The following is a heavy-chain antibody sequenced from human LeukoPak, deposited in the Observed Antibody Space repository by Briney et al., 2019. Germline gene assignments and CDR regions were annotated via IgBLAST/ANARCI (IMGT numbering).Heavy chain of an antibody. CDR3: AKGLILIDY. V-gene: IGHV3-30*02. J-gene: IGHJ4*02. Sequence: GGSLSLLCAASGFTFSTYVMHRVRQAPGKGLEWVAFIRSDGSDKYYADSVKGRFTISRDNSKNTLYMQMNSLRAEDTAVYYCAKGLILIDYWGQGTLVTVSS. CDR1: GFTFSTYV. CDR2: IRSDGSDK.